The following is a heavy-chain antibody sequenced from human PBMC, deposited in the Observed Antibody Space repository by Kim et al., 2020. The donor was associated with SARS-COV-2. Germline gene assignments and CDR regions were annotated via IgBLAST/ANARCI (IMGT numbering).Heavy chain of an antibody. CDR3: ARGDDDSSGYYYFAY. Sequence: GGSLRLSCAASGFTFSDHYMDWVRQAPGKGLEWVGRIRNKAKSYTTEYAASVKGRFTISRDDSKNSLYLQMNSLKTEDTAVYYCARGDDDSSGYYYFAYWGQGTLVTVSS. CDR1: GFTFSDHY. J-gene: IGHJ4*02. D-gene: IGHD3-22*01. CDR2: IRNKAKSYTT. V-gene: IGHV3-72*01.